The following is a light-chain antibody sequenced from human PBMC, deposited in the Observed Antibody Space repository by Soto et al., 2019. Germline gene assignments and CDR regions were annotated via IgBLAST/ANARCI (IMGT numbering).Light chain of an antibody. V-gene: IGLV1-44*01. Sequence: QSVLTQPPSASGTPGQRVTISCSGSSSNIGSNLVTWYQHLPGTAPRLLIYANDQRPSGVPDRFSGSKSDTSASLAISALQSEDKADYSCATWDDSLNGAYVFGPGTKLTVL. CDR2: AND. J-gene: IGLJ1*01. CDR1: SSNIGSNL. CDR3: ATWDDSLNGAYV.